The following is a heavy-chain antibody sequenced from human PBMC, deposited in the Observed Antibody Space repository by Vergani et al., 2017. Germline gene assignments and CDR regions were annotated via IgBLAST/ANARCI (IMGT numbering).Heavy chain of an antibody. J-gene: IGHJ6*02. CDR3: ANSVIAGNVGVAYFGMDV. CDR2: IKQDGSEK. Sequence: EVQLVESGGGLVQPGGSLRLSCAASGFTFSSYWMSWVRQAPGKGLEWVANIKQDGSEKYYVDFVKGRFTISRDNAKNSLYLQMNSLRTEDTAVYFCANSVIAGNVGVAYFGMDVWGRGTTVTVS. V-gene: IGHV3-7*01. D-gene: IGHD2/OR15-2a*01. CDR1: GFTFSSYW.